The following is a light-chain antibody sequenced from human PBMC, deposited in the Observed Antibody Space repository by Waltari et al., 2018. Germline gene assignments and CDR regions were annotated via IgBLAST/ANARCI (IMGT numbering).Light chain of an antibody. Sequence: EIVLTQSPATLSLSPGERAPLPCRASPRVRNYLAWDQQKPGQAPRLLIYDAATRATAIPARFSGSGSGTDFTLTISSLEPEDFAVYYCQLRSKWLRTFGQGTKVEV. CDR3: QLRSKWLRT. CDR2: DAA. CDR1: PRVRNY. J-gene: IGKJ1*01. V-gene: IGKV3-11*01.